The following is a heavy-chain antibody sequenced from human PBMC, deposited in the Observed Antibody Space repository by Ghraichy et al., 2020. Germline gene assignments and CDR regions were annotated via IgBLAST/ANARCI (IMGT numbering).Heavy chain of an antibody. CDR1: GFTFSSYD. CDR2: IRSDSRAI. D-gene: IGHD2-15*01. J-gene: IGHJ6*03. V-gene: IGHV3-48*01. Sequence: GESLNISCAASGFTFSSYDMNWVRQAPGKGLEWVSYIRSDSRAIKYADSVKGRFTISRDNARNSLYLQMNSLRAEDTAVYFCAREVGICCPYMEVWGKGTTVTVSS. CDR3: AREVGICCPYMEV.